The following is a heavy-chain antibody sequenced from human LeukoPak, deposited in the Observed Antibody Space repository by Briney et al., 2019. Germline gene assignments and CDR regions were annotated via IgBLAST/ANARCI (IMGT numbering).Heavy chain of an antibody. CDR1: GYSISSGYY. D-gene: IGHD1-1*01. CDR3: ARSGTGGTSDY. V-gene: IGHV4-38-2*02. Sequence: SETLSLTCTVSGYSISSGYYWGWIRQPPGKGLEWIGSIYDRGSTYYNPSLKSRVTISVDKSKNQFSLKLSSVTAADTAVYYCARSGTGGTSDYWGQGTLVTVSS. CDR2: IYDRGST. J-gene: IGHJ4*02.